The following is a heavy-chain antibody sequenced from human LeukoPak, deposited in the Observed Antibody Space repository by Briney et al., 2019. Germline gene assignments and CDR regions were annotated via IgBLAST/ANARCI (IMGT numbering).Heavy chain of an antibody. CDR2: ISGSGGST. CDR1: GLTFSSYA. CDR3: ACEMARGIYAGGYYYGMDV. J-gene: IGHJ6*02. V-gene: IGHV3-23*01. D-gene: IGHD5-24*01. Sequence: PGGSLRLSCAASGLTFSSYAMSWVRQAPGKGLEWVSAISGSGGSTYYADSVKGRFSISRDNSKNTLYLQMNSLRAEDTAVYYCACEMARGIYAGGYYYGMDVWGQGTTVTVSS.